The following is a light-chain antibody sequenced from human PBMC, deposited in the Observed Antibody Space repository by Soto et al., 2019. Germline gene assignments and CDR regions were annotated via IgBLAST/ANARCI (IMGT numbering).Light chain of an antibody. J-gene: IGLJ7*01. CDR3: ATWDDSLNAAV. CDR1: TSNIAGNT. CDR2: IDD. Sequence: QSALTQPPSLSGTPGQRVTISCSGSTSNIAGNTVHWYQHLPETAPKLLIYIDDQRPSGVPDRFSGSKSGTSASLAISGLXSEDEADYYCATWDDSLNAAVFGGGTQLTVL. V-gene: IGLV1-44*01.